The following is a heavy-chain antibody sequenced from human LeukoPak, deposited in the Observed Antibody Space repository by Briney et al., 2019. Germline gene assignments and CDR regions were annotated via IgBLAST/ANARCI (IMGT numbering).Heavy chain of an antibody. D-gene: IGHD5-24*01. Sequence: ASVKVSCKASGYTFTGYHMHWVRQAPGQGLEWMGWINPNSGDTNYAQKFQGRVTMTRDTSISTAYVELSRLRSDDTAVYYCARVAVEMASWFDPWAREPWSPSPQ. CDR1: GYTFTGYH. V-gene: IGHV1-2*02. J-gene: IGHJ5*02. CDR2: INPNSGDT. CDR3: ARVAVEMASWFDP.